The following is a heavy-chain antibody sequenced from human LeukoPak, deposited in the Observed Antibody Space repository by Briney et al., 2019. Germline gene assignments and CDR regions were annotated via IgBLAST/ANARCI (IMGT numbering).Heavy chain of an antibody. Sequence: SQTLSLTCTVSGGSISSGSYYWSWIRQPAGKGLEWIGRIYHSGSTNYNPSLKSRLSISVDTPKNQVSLRLTSVTAADTALYYCARQVSFAMAPAEDYFDYWGQGILVTVSS. CDR2: IYHSGST. J-gene: IGHJ4*02. CDR1: GGSISSGSYY. V-gene: IGHV4-61*02. D-gene: IGHD2-2*01. CDR3: ARQVSFAMAPAEDYFDY.